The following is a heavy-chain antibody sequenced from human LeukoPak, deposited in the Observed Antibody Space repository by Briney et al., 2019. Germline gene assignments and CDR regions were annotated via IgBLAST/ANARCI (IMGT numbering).Heavy chain of an antibody. J-gene: IGHJ4*02. CDR2: ISGSGAGT. CDR3: AKDLTYTSGWLLHY. CDR1: GFTLRSYA. D-gene: IGHD6-19*01. Sequence: PGGSLRLSCAASGFTLRSYAMSWVRQAPGKGLEWVSGISGSGAGTYYADSVKGRFTIPRDNSKNTLYLQMNSLRAEDTAVYYCAKDLTYTSGWLLHYWGQGTLVTVSS. V-gene: IGHV3-23*01.